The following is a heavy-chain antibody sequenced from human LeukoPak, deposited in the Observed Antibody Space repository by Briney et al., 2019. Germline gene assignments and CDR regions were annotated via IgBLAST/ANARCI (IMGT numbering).Heavy chain of an antibody. D-gene: IGHD2-2*01. Sequence: SQTLSLTCAVSGGSISSGGYSWSWIRQPPGKGLEWIGYIYHSGSTYYNPSLKSRVTISVDRSKNQFSLKLSPVTAADTAVYYCARAGGVVGDNWFDPWGQGTLVTVSS. CDR3: ARAGGVVGDNWFDP. J-gene: IGHJ5*02. CDR2: IYHSGST. CDR1: GGSISSGGYS. V-gene: IGHV4-30-2*01.